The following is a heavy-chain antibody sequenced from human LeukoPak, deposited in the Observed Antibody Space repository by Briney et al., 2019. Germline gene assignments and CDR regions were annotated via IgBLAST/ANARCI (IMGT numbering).Heavy chain of an antibody. J-gene: IGHJ4*02. CDR1: GYTFTGYY. CDR3: ARALGYTYGYY. Sequence: ASVKVSCKASGYTFTGYYIYWVRQAPGQGLEWMGWINPNSGGTKYAQKFQGRVTMTRDTSISTVYMELSRLRSDDTAVYYCARALGYTYGYYWGQGTLVTVSS. CDR2: INPNSGGT. V-gene: IGHV1-2*02. D-gene: IGHD5-18*01.